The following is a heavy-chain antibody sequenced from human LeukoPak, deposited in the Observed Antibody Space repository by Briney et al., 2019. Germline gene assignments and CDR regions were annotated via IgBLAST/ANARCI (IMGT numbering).Heavy chain of an antibody. V-gene: IGHV4-4*07. CDR2: IYATGST. Sequence: SETLSLTCTVSGGSISGYYWSWLRQPAGKGLEWIGRIYATGSTDYNPSLKSRVTMSVDGSKNQVSLRLNSVTAADTAVYYCARTGSGWDTAPRFDYWGHGTLVTVSS. CDR1: GGSISGYY. CDR3: ARTGSGWDTAPRFDY. J-gene: IGHJ4*01. D-gene: IGHD6-19*01.